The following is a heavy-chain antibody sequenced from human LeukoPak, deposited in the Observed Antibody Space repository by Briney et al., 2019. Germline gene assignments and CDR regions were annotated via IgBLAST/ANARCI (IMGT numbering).Heavy chain of an antibody. CDR2: IRYDGSNK. J-gene: IGHJ4*02. D-gene: IGHD3-22*01. V-gene: IGHV3-30*02. CDR1: GFTFSSYG. CDR3: AKAYDSSGYYETNFDY. Sequence: PGGSLRLSCAASGFTFSSYGMHWVRQAPGKGLEWVAFIRYDGSNKYYADSVKGRFTISRDNSKNTLCLQMNSLRAEDTAVYYCAKAYDSSGYYETNFDYWGQGTLVTVSS.